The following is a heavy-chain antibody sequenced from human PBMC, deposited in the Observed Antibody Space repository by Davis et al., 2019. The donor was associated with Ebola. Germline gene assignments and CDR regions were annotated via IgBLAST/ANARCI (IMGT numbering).Heavy chain of an antibody. CDR1: RGTCSSYA. CDR2: IIPIFGTA. V-gene: IGHV1-69*13. J-gene: IGHJ4*02. CDR3: ARAPGIAARQWYFDY. D-gene: IGHD6-13*01. Sequence: SVKDSRKASRGTCSSYAISSVRQAAGQGLEWMGGIIPIFGTAYYAQKFQGRVTITADESTSTAYMELSSLRSEDTAVYYCARAPGIAARQWYFDYWGQGTLVTVSS.